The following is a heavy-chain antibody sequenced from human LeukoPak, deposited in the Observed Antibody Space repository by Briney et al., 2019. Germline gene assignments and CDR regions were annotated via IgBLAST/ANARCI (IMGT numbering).Heavy chain of an antibody. V-gene: IGHV3-23*01. CDR3: AKDAFALIWIRGYMDV. J-gene: IGHJ6*03. D-gene: IGHD5-18*01. CDR1: GFTFNIYA. Sequence: GSLRLSCAASGFTFNIYAMSWVRQAPGEGLEWVSSITSISDGTFYADSVKGRFTISRDNSKSTLYLQMNSLRAEDTAVYYCAKDAFALIWIRGYMDVWGKGTTVTVSS. CDR2: ITSISDGT.